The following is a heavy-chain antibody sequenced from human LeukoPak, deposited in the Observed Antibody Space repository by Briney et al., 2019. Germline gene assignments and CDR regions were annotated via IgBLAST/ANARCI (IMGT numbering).Heavy chain of an antibody. J-gene: IGHJ5*01. CDR1: GFTFSANA. CDR3: ARGTYSTSFAS. CDR2: ITSSTAFI. V-gene: IGHV3-21*01. Sequence: GGSLRLSCAASGFTFSANAMNWVRRPPGGALEWVSSITSSTAFIYYADSVRGRFTISRDNAKNSLYLELNSLRAEDTAVYYCARGTYSTSFASWGQGTLVTVSS. D-gene: IGHD6-6*01.